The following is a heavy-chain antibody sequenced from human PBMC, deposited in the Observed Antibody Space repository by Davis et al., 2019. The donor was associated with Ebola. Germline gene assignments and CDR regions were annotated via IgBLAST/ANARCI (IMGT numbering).Heavy chain of an antibody. CDR2: ISGSGGST. D-gene: IGHD6-19*01. CDR1: GFTFSSYA. J-gene: IGHJ6*02. Sequence: GESLKISCAASGFTFSSYAMSWVRQAPGKGLEWVSAISGSGGSTYYADSVKGRFTISRDNAKNSLYLQMNSLRAEDTAVYYCARDSGTDSSGWYGMDVWGQGTTATVSS. CDR3: ARDSGTDSSGWYGMDV. V-gene: IGHV3-23*01.